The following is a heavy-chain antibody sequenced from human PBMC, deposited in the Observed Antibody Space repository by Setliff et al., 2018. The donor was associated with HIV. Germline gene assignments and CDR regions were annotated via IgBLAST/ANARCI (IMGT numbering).Heavy chain of an antibody. V-gene: IGHV3-48*03. CDR2: ISGSVNTI. CDR3: ARRRTAVGFDY. J-gene: IGHJ4*02. D-gene: IGHD5-18*01. CDR1: GFTFSSYE. Sequence: GGSLRLSCAASGFTFSSYEMNWVRQAPGKGLEWISYISGSVNTIYYADSVKGRFTVSRDNAKNSLFLQMNSLRAEDTAVYYCARRRTAVGFDYWGQGTLVTVSS.